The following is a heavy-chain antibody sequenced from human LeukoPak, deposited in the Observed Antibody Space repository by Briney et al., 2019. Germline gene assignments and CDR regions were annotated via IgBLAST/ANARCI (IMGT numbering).Heavy chain of an antibody. D-gene: IGHD3-22*01. CDR3: ARGGDYHDISGYSDDAFDI. V-gene: IGHV1-2*02. J-gene: IGHJ3*02. Sequence: ASVKVSCKASGYTFTDYYIHWVRQAPGQGLEWMGWINPKSGGTNYAQKFQARVTMTRDTSISKVYMELSRLRSDDTAVYYCARGGDYHDISGYSDDAFDIWGQGTMVTVSS. CDR2: INPKSGGT. CDR1: GYTFTDYY.